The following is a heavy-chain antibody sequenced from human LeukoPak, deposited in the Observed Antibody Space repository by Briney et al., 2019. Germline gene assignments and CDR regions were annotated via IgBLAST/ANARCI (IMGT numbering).Heavy chain of an antibody. D-gene: IGHD3-16*01. J-gene: IGHJ6*02. CDR3: ARVAGTIRIWPQPFGDGMDV. CDR1: RFTFSNYV. V-gene: IGHV3-23*01. CDR2: ISGSGRST. Sequence: PGRSLRLSCAASRFTFSNYVMSWVRQAPGGGLECVSAISGSGRSTYYADSVKGRFTISRDNSKNTLYLQMNSLRAEDTALYYCARVAGTIRIWPQPFGDGMDVWGQGTTVTVSS.